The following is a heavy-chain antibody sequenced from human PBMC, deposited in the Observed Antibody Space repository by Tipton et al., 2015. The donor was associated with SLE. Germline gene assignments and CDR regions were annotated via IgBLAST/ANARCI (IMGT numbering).Heavy chain of an antibody. D-gene: IGHD6-13*01. V-gene: IGHV4-59*12. CDR2: IYYSGST. J-gene: IGHJ5*02. CDR1: GGSISSYY. CDR3: ARDLSSSWYWFDP. Sequence: TLSLTCTVSGGSISSYYWSWIRQPPGKGLEWIGYIYYSGSTNYNPSLKSRVTISVDTSKNQFSLKLSSVTAADTAVYYCARDLSSSWYWFDPWGQGTLVTVSS.